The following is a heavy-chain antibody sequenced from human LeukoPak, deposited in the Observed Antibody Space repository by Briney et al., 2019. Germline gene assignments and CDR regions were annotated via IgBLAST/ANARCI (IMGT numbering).Heavy chain of an antibody. CDR1: GFTFISYD. CDR3: ARRRYGLGSYSDAFDI. CDR2: IDTAGGT. Sequence: GGSLRVSCAASGFTFISYDMHWVRQPTGKGLEWVSGIDTAGGTYYAGSVKGRFTISRENAKNSLSLQMNSLRAGDTAVYYCARRRYGLGSYSDAFDIWGQGTMVSVSS. V-gene: IGHV3-13*04. J-gene: IGHJ3*02. D-gene: IGHD3-10*01.